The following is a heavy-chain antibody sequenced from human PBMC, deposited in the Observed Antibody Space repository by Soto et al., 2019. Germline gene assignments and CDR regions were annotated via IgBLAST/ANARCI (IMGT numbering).Heavy chain of an antibody. CDR3: ARGADFWSGSRYYHYAYDLDV. CDR2: LGVAGNT. D-gene: IGHD3-3*01. V-gene: IGHV3-13*01. J-gene: IGHJ6*02. Sequence: EVQLVESGGGLVQPGGSLTLSCAASGFNLSAHDMHWVRQVKGKGLECVSALGVAGNTFESASVKGRFTISRENAKNSMYLQMKSLSAGDTAVYFCARGADFWSGSRYYHYAYDLDVWGHRTTVTVSS. CDR1: GFNLSAHD.